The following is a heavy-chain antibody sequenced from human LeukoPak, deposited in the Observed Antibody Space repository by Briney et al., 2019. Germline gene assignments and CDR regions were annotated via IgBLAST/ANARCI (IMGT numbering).Heavy chain of an antibody. D-gene: IGHD5-18*01. Sequence: ASVKVSCKASGYTFTGYYMHWVRQAPGQGLEWMGRINPNSGGTNYAQKFQGRVTMTRDTSISTAYMELSRLRSDDTAVYYCARDAVASYGSLDFDYWGQGTLVTVSS. J-gene: IGHJ4*02. CDR2: INPNSGGT. V-gene: IGHV1-2*06. CDR3: ARDAVASYGSLDFDY. CDR1: GYTFTGYY.